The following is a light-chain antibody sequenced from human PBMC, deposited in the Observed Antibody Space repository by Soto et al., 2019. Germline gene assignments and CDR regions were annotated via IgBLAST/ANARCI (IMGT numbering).Light chain of an antibody. J-gene: IGLJ3*02. V-gene: IGLV2-8*01. Sequence: QSALTQPPSASGSPGQSVTISCTGTSSDVGGYNYVSWYQQNPGKAPKVMIYEVSKRPSGVPDRFSGAKSGNTASLTVSGLQAEDEADYYCSSYAGSNSWVFGGGTKLTVL. CDR1: SSDVGGYNY. CDR2: EVS. CDR3: SSYAGSNSWV.